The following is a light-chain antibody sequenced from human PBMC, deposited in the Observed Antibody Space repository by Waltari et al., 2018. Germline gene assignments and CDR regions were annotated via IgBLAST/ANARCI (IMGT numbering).Light chain of an antibody. J-gene: IGLJ2*01. V-gene: IGLV2-14*01. CDR3: SSYTSSSTRV. CDR1: RSDFGGYNY. Sequence: QSALTQPASVSGSPGQSITISCTGTRSDFGGYNYVSWYQQHPGKAPKLMIYEVSNRPSGVSNRFSGSKSGNTASLTISGLQAEDEADYYCSSYTSSSTRVFGGGTKLTVL. CDR2: EVS.